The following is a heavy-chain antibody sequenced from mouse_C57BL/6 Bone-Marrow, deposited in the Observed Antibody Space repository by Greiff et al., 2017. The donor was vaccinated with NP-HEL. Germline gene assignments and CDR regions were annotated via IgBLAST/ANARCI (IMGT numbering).Heavy chain of an antibody. CDR1: GYTFTDYN. CDR3: ARSYPAWFAY. CDR2: INPNNGGT. Sequence: VQLKESGPELVKPGASVKMSCKASGYTFTDYNMHWVKQSHGKSLEWIGYINPNNGGTSYNQKFKGKATLTVNKSSSTAYMELRSLTSEDSAVYYCARSYPAWFAYWGQGTLVTVSA. V-gene: IGHV1-22*01. J-gene: IGHJ3*01. D-gene: IGHD2-10*01.